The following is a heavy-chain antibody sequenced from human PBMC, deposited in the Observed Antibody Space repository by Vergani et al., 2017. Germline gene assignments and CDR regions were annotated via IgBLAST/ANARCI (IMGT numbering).Heavy chain of an antibody. Sequence: EVQLVESGGGLVKPGGSLRLSCAASGFTFSSYSMNWVRQAPGKGLEWVSSISSSSSYIYYADSVKGRFTISRDNAKNSLYLQMNSLRAEDTAVYYCARWTTMTTTVYYYGMDVWSQGTTVTVSS. CDR3: ARWTTMTTTVYYYGMDV. V-gene: IGHV3-21*01. J-gene: IGHJ6*02. CDR1: GFTFSSYS. D-gene: IGHD4-17*01. CDR2: ISSSSSYI.